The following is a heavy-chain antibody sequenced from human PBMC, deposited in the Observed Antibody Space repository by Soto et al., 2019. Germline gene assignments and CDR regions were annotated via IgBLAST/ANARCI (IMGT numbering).Heavy chain of an antibody. J-gene: IGHJ4*02. CDR1: GYTFSNYG. CDR3: ARDLVPGYTGYSDY. CDR2: ISAYNSNT. V-gene: IGHV1-18*01. Sequence: QVQLVQSGAEVKKPGASVKVSCKTSGYTFSNYGINWVRLAPGQGLEWMGWISAYNSNTNSAQKFQDRVTLTADTSTSTAYMELRSLRSDDTALYYCARDLVPGYTGYSDYWGQGTLVTVSS. D-gene: IGHD5-12*01.